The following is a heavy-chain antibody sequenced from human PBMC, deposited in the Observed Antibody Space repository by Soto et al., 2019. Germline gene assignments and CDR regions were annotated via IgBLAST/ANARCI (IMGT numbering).Heavy chain of an antibody. CDR2: ISYDGNSK. Sequence: ESVGGVVPPGRSLRLSCAASGFTFYTSALHWVRQAPGKGLEWVTFISYDGNSKYYTDSVKGRFTISRDNSKNTLYLQMNSLRAEDTAVYYCAMRVGATDYWGQGTLVIVSS. CDR3: AMRVGATDY. CDR1: GFTFYTSA. V-gene: IGHV3-30*03. D-gene: IGHD1-26*01. J-gene: IGHJ4*02.